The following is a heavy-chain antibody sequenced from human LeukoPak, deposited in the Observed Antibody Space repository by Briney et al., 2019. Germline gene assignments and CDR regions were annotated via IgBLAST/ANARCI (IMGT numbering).Heavy chain of an antibody. CDR2: ISYDGSNK. V-gene: IGHV3-30*18. D-gene: IGHD3-3*01. CDR1: GYTFTSYY. Sequence: SCKASGYTFTSYYMHWVRQAPGKGLEWVAVISYDGSNKYYADSVKGRFTISRDNSKNTLYLQMNSLRAEDTAVYYCAKDLAYYDFWSGHYYYYYGMDVWGQGTTVTVSS. CDR3: AKDLAYYDFWSGHYYYYYGMDV. J-gene: IGHJ6*02.